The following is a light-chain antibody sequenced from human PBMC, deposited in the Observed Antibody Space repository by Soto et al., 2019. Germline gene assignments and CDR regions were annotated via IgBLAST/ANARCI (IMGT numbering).Light chain of an antibody. CDR3: QQYDNLPIT. CDR1: RDISNS. J-gene: IGKJ5*01. CDR2: GAS. Sequence: DIQMTQSPSSLSASVGDRVTITCQASRDISNSLGWYQQKPGKAPKLLIYGASTLETGVPSRFSGGGSGSDFIFTIGSLQPEDIATYYCQQYDNLPITFGQGTRLEIK. V-gene: IGKV1-33*01.